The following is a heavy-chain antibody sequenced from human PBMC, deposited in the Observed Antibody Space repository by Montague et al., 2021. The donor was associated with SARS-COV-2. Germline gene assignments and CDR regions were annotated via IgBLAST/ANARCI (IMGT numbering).Heavy chain of an antibody. V-gene: IGHV4-59*01. J-gene: IGHJ6*02. CDR1: GGSTNYYY. CDR3: ARVARYCTNGVCQTYYYYGLDV. CDR2: MYYSGST. D-gene: IGHD2-8*01. Sequence: SETLSLTCIVSGGSTNYYYWSWIRQSPGKGLEWIGYMYYSGSTNYNPSLKSRVTMSIDRSKNQFSLKLRSVTAADTAVYYCARVARYCTNGVCQTYYYYGLDVGGQGTTVTDS.